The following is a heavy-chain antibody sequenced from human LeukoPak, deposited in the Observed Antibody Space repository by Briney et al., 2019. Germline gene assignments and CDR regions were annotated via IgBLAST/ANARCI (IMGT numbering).Heavy chain of an antibody. V-gene: IGHV1-69*04. Sequence: GASVKVSCKASGGTFSSYAISWVRQAPGQGLEWMGRIIPILGIANYAQKFQGRVTITADKSTSTAYMELSSLRSEDTAVYYCARVARGSGSYWLDYWGQGTLVTVSS. D-gene: IGHD3-10*01. CDR3: ARVARGSGSYWLDY. CDR1: GGTFSSYA. J-gene: IGHJ4*02. CDR2: IIPILGIA.